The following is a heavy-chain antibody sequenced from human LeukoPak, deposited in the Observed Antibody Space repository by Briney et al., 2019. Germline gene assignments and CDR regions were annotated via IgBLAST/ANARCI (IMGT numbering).Heavy chain of an antibody. D-gene: IGHD3-10*01. CDR1: GGTFSNYA. CDR2: IIPLFGTA. Sequence: ASVKVSCKASGGTFSNYAISWVRQAPGQGLEWMGGIIPLFGTANYAQKFLGRVIITADESTSTTHMYLSSLKSEDTAVYYCAREWADYGSGSYYYYWGQGTLVTVSS. V-gene: IGHV1-69*13. J-gene: IGHJ4*02. CDR3: AREWADYGSGSYYYY.